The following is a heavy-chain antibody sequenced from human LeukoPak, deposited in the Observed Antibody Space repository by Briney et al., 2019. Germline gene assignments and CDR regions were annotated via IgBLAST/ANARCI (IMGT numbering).Heavy chain of an antibody. V-gene: IGHV3-9*01. Sequence: GRSLRLSCAASGFTFDDYAMHWVRQAPGKGLEWVSGIFWNSGTTGYADSVEGRFTISRDNAKNSLYLQMNSLRPEDTAVYYCVKEVKKWLGAIDFWGQGTLVTVSS. CDR1: GFTFDDYA. CDR2: IFWNSGTT. CDR3: VKEVKKWLGAIDF. D-gene: IGHD1-26*01. J-gene: IGHJ4*02.